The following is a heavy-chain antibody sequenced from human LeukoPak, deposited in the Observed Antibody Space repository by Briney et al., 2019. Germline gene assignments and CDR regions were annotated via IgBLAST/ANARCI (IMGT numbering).Heavy chain of an antibody. J-gene: IGHJ6*03. V-gene: IGHV4-4*09. CDR1: GGSISSYY. CDR2: IFPSGSA. CDR3: ARRNHYFYYMDV. Sequence: SETLSLTCTVSGGSISSYYWTWILQSPVKGLEWIGYIFPSGSAFYNPSLESRVTISLDTSENQFSLTLTSVTAADTAVYYCARRNHYFYYMDVWGKGTTVTVSS.